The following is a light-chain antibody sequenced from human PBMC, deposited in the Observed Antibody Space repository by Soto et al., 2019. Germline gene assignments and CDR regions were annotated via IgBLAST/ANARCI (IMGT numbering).Light chain of an antibody. Sequence: QSVLTQPPSASGTPGQRVTISCSGSSSNIGSNTVNWYQQLPGTAPKLLIYSNNQRPSGVPDRFSGSKSGTSASLAISGLQSEYEADYYCAAWDDSLNGVVLGGGTKLTVL. V-gene: IGLV1-44*01. CDR2: SNN. CDR3: AAWDDSLNGVV. CDR1: SSNIGSNT. J-gene: IGLJ2*01.